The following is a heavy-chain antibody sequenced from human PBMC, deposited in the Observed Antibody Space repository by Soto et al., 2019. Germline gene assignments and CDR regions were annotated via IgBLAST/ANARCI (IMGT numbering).Heavy chain of an antibody. CDR2: ISSRSDI. J-gene: IGHJ6*02. CDR3: ARESTPWPLPYGLDV. D-gene: IGHD2-15*01. Sequence: PGGSLRRSCVGSGCTVSTYSINWGRQAPGKRLEWGSSISSRSDIYYADSGQGRFTISRDNAKNSVSLQMNSLRAEDTAVYYCARESTPWPLPYGLDVWGQGTTVTVSS. V-gene: IGHV3-21*01. CDR1: GCTVSTYS.